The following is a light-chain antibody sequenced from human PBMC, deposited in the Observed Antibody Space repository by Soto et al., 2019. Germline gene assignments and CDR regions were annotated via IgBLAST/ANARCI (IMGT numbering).Light chain of an antibody. CDR1: STDVGGYKY. CDR3: ISYTSSDTYV. V-gene: IGLV2-14*01. J-gene: IGLJ1*01. CDR2: DVS. Sequence: QSVLTQPASVSGSPGQSIIISCTGTSTDVGGYKYVSWYQQHPGKAPKLMIYDVSSRPSGVSNRFSGSKSGNTASLIISGLQAEDEADYYCISYTSSDTYVFGTGTKVTVL.